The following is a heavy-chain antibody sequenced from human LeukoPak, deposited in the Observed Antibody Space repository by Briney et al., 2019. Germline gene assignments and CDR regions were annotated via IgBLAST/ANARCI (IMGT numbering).Heavy chain of an antibody. CDR1: GFTFTSSA. CDR3: AADSKQLVNGFDY. D-gene: IGHD6-6*01. CDR2: IVVGSGNT. J-gene: IGHJ4*02. V-gene: IGHV1-58*01. Sequence: SVKVSCTASGFTFTSSAVQWVRQARGQRLEWIGWIVVGSGNTNYAQKFQERVTITRDMSTSTAYMELSSLRSEDTAVYYCAADSKQLVNGFDYWGQGTLVTVSS.